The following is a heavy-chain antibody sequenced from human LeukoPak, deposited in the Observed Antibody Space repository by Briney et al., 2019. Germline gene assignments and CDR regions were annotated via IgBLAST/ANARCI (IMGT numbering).Heavy chain of an antibody. CDR1: GYTLTRYY. J-gene: IGHJ4*02. D-gene: IGHD6-13*01. Sequence: ASVKVSCKASGYTLTRYYIHWVRQAPGQGLEWMGIINPSGGSTTNAQKFQGRVTMTGDMSTSTVYMEVSSLRSEDTAVYYCARALTSSAGRRAGMMGDWGQGTLVTVSS. V-gene: IGHV1-46*01. CDR2: INPSGGST. CDR3: ARALTSSAGRRAGMMGD.